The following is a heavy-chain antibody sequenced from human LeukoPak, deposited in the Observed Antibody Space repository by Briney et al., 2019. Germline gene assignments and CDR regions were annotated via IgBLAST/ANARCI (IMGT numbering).Heavy chain of an antibody. Sequence: ASVKVSCKASGYTFTSYGISWVRQAPGQGLEWMGWISAYNGNTNYAPKLQGRATMTTDTSTSTAYMELRSLRSDDTAVYYCAREQWELPPDYWGQGTLVTVSS. V-gene: IGHV1-18*01. J-gene: IGHJ4*02. CDR1: GYTFTSYG. D-gene: IGHD1-26*01. CDR2: ISAYNGNT. CDR3: AREQWELPPDY.